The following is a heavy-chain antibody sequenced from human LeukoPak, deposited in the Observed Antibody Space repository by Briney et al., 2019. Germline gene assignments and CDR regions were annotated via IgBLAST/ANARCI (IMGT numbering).Heavy chain of an antibody. CDR2: MSSSDDGR. Sequence: GGSLRLSCATSGFSFSSYAMSWVRQAPGKGLEWVSAMSSSDDGRYYAASVRGRFTISRDTSRSTLYLQMNSLRAEDTAVYYCARRAKTERGHSYGLDYWGQGTLVTVSP. D-gene: IGHD5-18*01. CDR1: GFSFSSYA. V-gene: IGHV3-23*01. CDR3: ARRAKTERGHSYGLDY. J-gene: IGHJ4*02.